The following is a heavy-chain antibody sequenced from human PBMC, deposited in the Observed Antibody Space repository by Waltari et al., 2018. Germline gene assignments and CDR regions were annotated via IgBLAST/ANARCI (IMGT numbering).Heavy chain of an antibody. CDR2: IYYSGST. D-gene: IGHD1-7*01. J-gene: IGHJ5*02. V-gene: IGHV4-39*01. CDR3: ARHVQRSGLELGGSHWFDP. CDR1: GGSISSSSYY. Sequence: QLQLQESGPGLVKPSETLSLTCTVSGGSISSSSYYWGWIRQPPGKGLEWIGSIYYSGSTYYTPSLKSRVTISVDTSKNQFSLKLSSVTAADTAVYYCARHVQRSGLELGGSHWFDPWGQGTLVTVSS.